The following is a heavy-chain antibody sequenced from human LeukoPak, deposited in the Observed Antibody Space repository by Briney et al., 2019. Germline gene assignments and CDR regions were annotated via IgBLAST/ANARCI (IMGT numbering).Heavy chain of an antibody. Sequence: GGSLRLSCAASGFTVSDNYMSWVRQAPGKGLEWVSVIYSGGSTNHADSVKGRFTISRDNSKNTLYLQMNSLRADDTAVYYCARDPGYSYGLDYWGQGTLVTVSS. V-gene: IGHV3-66*01. CDR1: GFTVSDNY. CDR2: IYSGGST. CDR3: ARDPGYSYGLDY. D-gene: IGHD5-18*01. J-gene: IGHJ4*02.